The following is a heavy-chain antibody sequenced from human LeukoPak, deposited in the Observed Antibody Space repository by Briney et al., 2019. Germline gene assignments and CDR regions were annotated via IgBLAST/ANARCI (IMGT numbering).Heavy chain of an antibody. J-gene: IGHJ4*02. CDR3: ARFPYYYGSGSYGFDY. CDR2: ISPNSGGT. D-gene: IGHD3-10*01. Sequence: GASVKVSCKASGYTFTGYYVHWVRQAPGQGLEWMGWISPNSGGTNYAQKFQGRVTMIRDTSISTAYMELSRLRSDDTAVYYCARFPYYYGSGSYGFDYWGQGTLVTVSS. CDR1: GYTFTGYY. V-gene: IGHV1-2*02.